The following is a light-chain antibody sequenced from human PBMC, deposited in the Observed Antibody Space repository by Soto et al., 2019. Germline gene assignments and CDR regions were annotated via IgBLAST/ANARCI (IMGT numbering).Light chain of an antibody. Sequence: QAVVTQPPSASGSPGQSVTISCTGTSSDVGGYNYVSWYQQHPGKAPKLMIYEVSKRPSGVPDRFSGSKSGNTASLTVSWLQAEDEADYYCSSYAGSNNFEVFGGGTKLTVL. CDR2: EVS. CDR3: SSYAGSNNFEV. V-gene: IGLV2-8*01. J-gene: IGLJ2*01. CDR1: SSDVGGYNY.